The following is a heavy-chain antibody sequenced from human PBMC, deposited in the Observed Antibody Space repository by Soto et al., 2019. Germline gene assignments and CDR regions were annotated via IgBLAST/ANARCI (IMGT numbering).Heavy chain of an antibody. J-gene: IGHJ6*02. D-gene: IGHD1-26*01. CDR2: IVGGSGNT. V-gene: IGHV1-58*01. CDR1: GFTFSTSA. CDR3: AARRSGLYAMGV. Sequence: MQLVQSGPEVKKPGTSVKVSCKASGFTFSTSAVQWVRQARGQRPEWMGWIVGGSGNTNYAQNSQERVIITRDMSTSTVYMELSSLRSDDTAVYFCAARRSGLYAMGVWGQGTTVTVSS.